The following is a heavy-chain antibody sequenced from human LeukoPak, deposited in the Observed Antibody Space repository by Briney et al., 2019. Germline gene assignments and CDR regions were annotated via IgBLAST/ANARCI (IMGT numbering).Heavy chain of an antibody. CDR2: IYYSGST. CDR3: ARVPPYYYYMDV. V-gene: IGHV4-30-4*08. Sequence: PSQTLSLTCTVSGGSISSGDYYWSWIRQPPGKGLEWIGYIYYSGSTYYNPSLKSRATISVDTSKNQFSLKLSSVTAADTAVYYCARVPPYYYYMDVWGKGTTVTVSS. J-gene: IGHJ6*03. CDR1: GGSISSGDYY.